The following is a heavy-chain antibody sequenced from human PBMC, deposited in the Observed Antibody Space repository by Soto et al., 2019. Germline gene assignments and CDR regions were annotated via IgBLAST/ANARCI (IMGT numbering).Heavy chain of an antibody. D-gene: IGHD2-15*01. CDR2: INPSGGST. J-gene: IGHJ6*02. CDR1: GYTFTSYY. CDR3: ARAWVVDVDGLYGMDV. Sequence: GASVKVSCKASGYTFTSYYMHWVRQAPGQGLEWMGIINPSGGSTSYAQKFQGRVTMTRDTSTSTVYMELSSLRSEDTAVYYCARAWVVDVDGLYGMDVWGQGTTVTVSS. V-gene: IGHV1-46*01.